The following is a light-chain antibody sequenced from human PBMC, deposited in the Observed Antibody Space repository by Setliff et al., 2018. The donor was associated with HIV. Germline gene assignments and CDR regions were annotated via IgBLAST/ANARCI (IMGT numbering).Light chain of an antibody. CDR2: EVT. CDR1: SSNVGKYGF. J-gene: IGLJ1*01. V-gene: IGLV2-23*02. CDR3: PSYAGSRTFDV. Sequence: QSALTQPASVSGSPGQSITISCTGNSSNVGKYGFVSWYRQDPGKAPELIIYEVTKRPSAVSKRFSGSKSGNAASLTISGLQPDDEADYYCPSYAGSRTFDVFGTGTKGTV.